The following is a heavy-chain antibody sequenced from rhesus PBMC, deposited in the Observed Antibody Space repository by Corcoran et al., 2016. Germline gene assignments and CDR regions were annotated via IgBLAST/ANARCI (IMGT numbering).Heavy chain of an antibody. D-gene: IGHD1-1*01. Sequence: QVQLQESGPGLLKPSDTLSLTCAVSGGSISGGYGWDWIRQPPGKGLEGIGRICRSHGTTYVNPSLKSRVTISTDTSKNQFSLRLSSVTAADTAVYYCASGWNPGYCGLDSWGQGVVVTVSS. J-gene: IGHJ6*01. CDR1: GGSISGGYG. CDR3: ASGWNPGYCGLDS. CDR2: ICRSHGTT. V-gene: IGHV4S7*01.